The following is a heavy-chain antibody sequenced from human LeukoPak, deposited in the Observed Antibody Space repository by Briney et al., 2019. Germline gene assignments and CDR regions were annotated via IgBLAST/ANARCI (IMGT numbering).Heavy chain of an antibody. V-gene: IGHV4-30-4*01. D-gene: IGHD6-19*01. CDR2: IYYSGST. Sequence: KPSETLSLTCTVSGGSISSGDYYWSWIRQPPGKGLEWIGYIYYSGSTYYNPSLKSRVTISVDTSKNQFSLKLSSVTAADTAVYYCAREIAVAANPFDYWGQGTLVTVSS. CDR3: AREIAVAANPFDY. CDR1: GGSISSGDYY. J-gene: IGHJ4*02.